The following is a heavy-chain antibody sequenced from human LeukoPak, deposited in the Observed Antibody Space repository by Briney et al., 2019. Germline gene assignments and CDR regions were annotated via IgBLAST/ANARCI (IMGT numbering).Heavy chain of an antibody. V-gene: IGHV4-30-2*01. CDR2: IYHSGST. CDR1: GGSINSGGYY. CDR3: ARVQGYCSSTSCLGDDAFDI. D-gene: IGHD2-2*01. Sequence: SQTLSLTCTVSGGSINSGGYYWSWIRQPPGKGLEWIGYIYHSGSTYYNPSLKSRVTISVDRSKNQFSLKLSSVTAADTAVYYCARVQGYCSSTSCLGDDAFDIWGQGTMVTVSS. J-gene: IGHJ3*02.